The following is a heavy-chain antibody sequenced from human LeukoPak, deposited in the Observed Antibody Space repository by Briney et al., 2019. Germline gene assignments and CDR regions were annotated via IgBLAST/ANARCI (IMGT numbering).Heavy chain of an antibody. V-gene: IGHV3-74*01. J-gene: IGHJ4*02. Sequence: GGPLRLSCAASRFTFSRYWMHWVRQAPGKGLGWVSRINSDGISTSYADSVKGRFTISRDNAKNTLYLQMNSLRAEDTAVYYCARDGNYYDGSGPADYWGQGTLVTVSS. CDR2: INSDGIST. CDR1: RFTFSRYW. CDR3: ARDGNYYDGSGPADY. D-gene: IGHD3-22*01.